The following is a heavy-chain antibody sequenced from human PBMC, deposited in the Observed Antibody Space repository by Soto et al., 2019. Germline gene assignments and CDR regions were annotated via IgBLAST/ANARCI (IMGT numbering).Heavy chain of an antibody. CDR3: VKTVGRHDSGDYDLDY. V-gene: IGHV3-64D*06. D-gene: IGHD4-17*01. J-gene: IGHJ4*02. Sequence: GGSLRLSCSASGFTFSSYAMHWVRQAPGKGLEYVSAISSNGGSTYYADSVKGRFTISRDNSKNTLYLQMSSLRAEDTAVYYCVKTVGRHDSGDYDLDYWGQGTLVTVSS. CDR2: ISSNGGST. CDR1: GFTFSSYA.